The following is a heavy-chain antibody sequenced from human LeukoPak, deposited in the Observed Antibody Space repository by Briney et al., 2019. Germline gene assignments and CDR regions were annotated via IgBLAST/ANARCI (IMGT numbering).Heavy chain of an antibody. J-gene: IGHJ2*01. CDR1: GGSISSYY. Sequence: SETLSLTCTVSGGSISSYYWSWIRQPPGKGLEWIGYIYYSGSTNYNPSLKSRVTISVDTSKNQFSLKLSSVTAADTAVYYCARVSSSGWYAYFDLWGRGTLVTVSS. V-gene: IGHV4-59*01. D-gene: IGHD6-13*01. CDR2: IYYSGST. CDR3: ARVSSSGWYAYFDL.